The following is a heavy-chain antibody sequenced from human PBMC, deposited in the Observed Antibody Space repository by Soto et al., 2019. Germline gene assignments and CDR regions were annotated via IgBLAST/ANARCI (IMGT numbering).Heavy chain of an antibody. D-gene: IGHD7-27*01. CDR3: AKELGPAPSXDF. CDR2: ITWNSDII. V-gene: IGHV3-9*01. Sequence: EVELVESGGGLVQPGRSLRLSCTTSGFTFDDYAMHWVRQAPGKGLEWVSGITWNSDIIDYADSVKGRFTVSRDNAKNSLYLQMNSLRAEDTALYYCAKELGPAPSXDFWXQXTLVTVXS. J-gene: IGHJ4*02. CDR1: GFTFDDYA.